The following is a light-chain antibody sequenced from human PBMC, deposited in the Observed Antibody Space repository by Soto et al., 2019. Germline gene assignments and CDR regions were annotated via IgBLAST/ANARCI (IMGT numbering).Light chain of an antibody. CDR2: EVT. J-gene: IGLJ3*02. CDR3: SSYAASNNFYFV. Sequence: QSALTQPPSASGCPGRPGTFSSTGTSSDVGGYNYVSWYQQNPGRDPKLMIYEVTKRPSGVPDRFSGSKSGNTASLTVSGLQAEDEADYSCSSYAASNNFYFVFGGGTKVTVL. CDR1: SSDVGGYNY. V-gene: IGLV2-8*01.